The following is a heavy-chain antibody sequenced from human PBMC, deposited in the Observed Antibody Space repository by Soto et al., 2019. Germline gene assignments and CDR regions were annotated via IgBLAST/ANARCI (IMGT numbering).Heavy chain of an antibody. J-gene: IGHJ5*02. Sequence: SETLSLTCAVSSYSISGVFYWALIRQPPGKGLEWIGNIYHSGSAHYNPSLKSRVTMSLDTSKNNFSLRLTSVTAADTAVYYCARVTIFEDWVDHWGQGIMVT. V-gene: IGHV4-38-2*01. CDR1: SYSISGVFY. CDR3: ARVTIFEDWVDH. D-gene: IGHD3-3*01. CDR2: IYHSGSA.